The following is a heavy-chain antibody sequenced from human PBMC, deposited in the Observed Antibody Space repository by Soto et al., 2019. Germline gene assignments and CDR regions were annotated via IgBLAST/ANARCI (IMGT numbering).Heavy chain of an antibody. V-gene: IGHV4-34*01. Sequence: QMHIQQWGAGLLKPSETLSLTCAVSGGSFNDFYWNWVRQPPGEGLEWIGEVNHAGGTDYNPSLKSRVTISEDRSKNQLSLRLKSVTVADTATYYCARRGRYGGRSYTGWGQGTLLTVSS. CDR2: VNHAGGT. D-gene: IGHD2-15*01. J-gene: IGHJ4*02. CDR3: ARRGRYGGRSYTG. CDR1: GGSFNDFY.